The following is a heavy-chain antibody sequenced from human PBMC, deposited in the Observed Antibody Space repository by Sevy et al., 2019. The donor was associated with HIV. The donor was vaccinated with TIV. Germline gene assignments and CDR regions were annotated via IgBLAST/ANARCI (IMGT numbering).Heavy chain of an antibody. CDR3: ARVRYNYGQHYFDY. D-gene: IGHD5-18*01. CDR2: ISTSSNYI. V-gene: IGHV3-11*05. Sequence: GSLRLSCTASGFTFSDYYMSWIRQAPGKGLEWVSDISTSSNYINYADSVKGRFTISRHNAKNSLYRQMNSLRAEETAVYFCARVRYNYGQHYFDYWGQGTLVTVSS. J-gene: IGHJ4*02. CDR1: GFTFSDYY.